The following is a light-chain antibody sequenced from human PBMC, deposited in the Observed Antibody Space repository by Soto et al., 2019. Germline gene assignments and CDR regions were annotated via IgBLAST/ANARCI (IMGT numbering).Light chain of an antibody. Sequence: QSALTQPASVSGSPGQSITISCTGTSSDVGSYNLVSWYQQHPGKAPKLMISEVSKRPSGVSNRFSGSKSGNTASLTISGLQAEDEADYYCCSYAGSSTPPDGFGTGTKVTVL. CDR3: CSYAGSSTPPDG. CDR1: SSDVGSYNL. V-gene: IGLV2-23*02. CDR2: EVS. J-gene: IGLJ1*01.